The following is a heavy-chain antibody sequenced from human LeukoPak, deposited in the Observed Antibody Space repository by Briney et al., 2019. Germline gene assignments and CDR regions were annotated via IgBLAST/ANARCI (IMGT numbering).Heavy chain of an antibody. Sequence: GGSLRLSCAASGFTFSDYYMSWIRQAPGKGLVWVSYISSSSSYTNYADSVKGRFTISRDNAKNSLYLQMNSLRAEDTAVYYCARFNDFWSGPDYWGQGTLVTVSS. V-gene: IGHV3-11*06. D-gene: IGHD3-3*01. J-gene: IGHJ4*02. CDR3: ARFNDFWSGPDY. CDR1: GFTFSDYY. CDR2: ISSSSSYT.